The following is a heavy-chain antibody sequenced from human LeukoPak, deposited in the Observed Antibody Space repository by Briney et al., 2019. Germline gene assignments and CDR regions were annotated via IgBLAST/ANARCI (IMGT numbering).Heavy chain of an antibody. J-gene: IGHJ4*02. Sequence: GASVKVSCKASGFTFTSSAMQWVRQARGQRLEWIGWIVVGSGNTNYAQKFQERVTIARDMSTSTAYMELSSLRSEDTAVYYCAAVLLWGSPDYWGQGTLVTVSS. CDR2: IVVGSGNT. D-gene: IGHD3-10*01. CDR1: GFTFTSSA. V-gene: IGHV1-58*02. CDR3: AAVLLWGSPDY.